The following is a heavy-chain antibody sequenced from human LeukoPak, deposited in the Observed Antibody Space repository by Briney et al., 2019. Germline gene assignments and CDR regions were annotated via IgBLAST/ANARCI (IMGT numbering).Heavy chain of an antibody. J-gene: IGHJ2*01. D-gene: IGHD3-10*01. Sequence: GGSLRLSCAASGFTFSSYWMSWVRQAPGKGLEWVANIKQDGSEKYYVDSVKGRFTISRDNAKNSLYLQMNSLRAEDTAVYYCARVHMVRGVPNWYFDLWGRGTLVTVSS. CDR3: ARVHMVRGVPNWYFDL. V-gene: IGHV3-7*01. CDR2: IKQDGSEK. CDR1: GFTFSSYW.